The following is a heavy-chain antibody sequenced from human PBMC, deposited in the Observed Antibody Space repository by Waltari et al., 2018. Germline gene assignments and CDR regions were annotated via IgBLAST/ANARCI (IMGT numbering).Heavy chain of an antibody. CDR2: ISNSDATT. CDR1: GFTFSDYA. J-gene: IGHJ6*02. CDR3: AKELERKPYYYYGWDV. D-gene: IGHD1-1*01. Sequence: EMHLLESGGSLAQPGESLRLSCAASGFTFSDYAMAWVRQAPGRCLEWVSTISNSDATTYYAESVKGRFTISRDNSKSTLFLQMNSLRADDTAIYYCAKELERKPYYYYGWDVWGQGTTVTVSS. V-gene: IGHV3-23*01.